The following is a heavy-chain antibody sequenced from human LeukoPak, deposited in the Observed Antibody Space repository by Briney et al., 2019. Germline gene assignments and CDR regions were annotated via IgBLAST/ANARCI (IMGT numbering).Heavy chain of an antibody. V-gene: IGHV4-59*01. CDR1: GGSISNYY. J-gene: IGHJ4*01. CDR3: ARSTTASGFDY. D-gene: IGHD4-17*01. Sequence: SETLSLTCTVSGGSISNYYWSWIRQPPGKGLEWIGFIYSNGNTNYNPSLKSRLTVSLDTSKSQFSLKLSSVTAADTAIYYCARSTTASGFDYWGHGTLVTVSS. CDR2: IYSNGNT.